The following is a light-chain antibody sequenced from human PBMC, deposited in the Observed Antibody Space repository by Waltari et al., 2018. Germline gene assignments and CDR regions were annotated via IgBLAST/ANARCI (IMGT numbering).Light chain of an antibody. V-gene: IGKV4-1*01. CDR2: WAS. CDR1: TSVLYNSNNKNY. CDR3: QQYYSSPRT. J-gene: IGKJ1*01. Sequence: DIVMTQSPDSLAVSLGERATINCKSSTSVLYNSNNKNYLAWYQQKPGQPPKLLIYWASTRQSGVPDRFSGGGSGTDFTLTISSLQAEDVAVYYCQQYYSSPRTFGQGTKVEIK.